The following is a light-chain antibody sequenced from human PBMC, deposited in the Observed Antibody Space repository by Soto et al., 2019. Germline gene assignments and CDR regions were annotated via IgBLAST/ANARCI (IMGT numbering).Light chain of an antibody. Sequence: DIQMTQSPSSLSASVGDRVTITCRASQSISSYLNWYQQKPGKAPKLLIYAASSLPSGVPSRFSGSGSGTDFTLTISTLQPEDFATYHCQQTHTTPFTFGPGTKVDIK. J-gene: IGKJ3*01. CDR2: AAS. CDR1: QSISSY. V-gene: IGKV1-39*01. CDR3: QQTHTTPFT.